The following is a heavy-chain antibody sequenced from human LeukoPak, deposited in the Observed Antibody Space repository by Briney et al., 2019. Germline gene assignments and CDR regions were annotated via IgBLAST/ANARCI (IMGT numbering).Heavy chain of an antibody. CDR1: GFTVITID. J-gene: IGHJ4*02. Sequence: QPGGSLRCSCAASGFTVITIDMTWVRQAPGKGLEWVSVLYSDRNTKYADSVQGRFTISRDKSKNTLYLEMNSLSPDDTAVYYCARGVEPLAANTLAYWGQGTLVTVSS. CDR2: LYSDRNT. D-gene: IGHD1-14*01. CDR3: ARGVEPLAANTLAY. V-gene: IGHV3-53*01.